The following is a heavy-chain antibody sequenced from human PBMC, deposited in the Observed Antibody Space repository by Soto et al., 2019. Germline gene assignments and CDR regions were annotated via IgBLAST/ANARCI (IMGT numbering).Heavy chain of an antibody. Sequence: QVQLQESGPGLVKPSETLSLTCTVSGGSISSYYWSWIRQPPGKGLEWIGYIYYSGSTNYNPSLKSRAPISVYTSKNQFSLKLSSVTAADTAVYYCARRYGGTFDYWGQGTLVTVSS. J-gene: IGHJ4*02. CDR1: GGSISSYY. CDR3: ARRYGGTFDY. D-gene: IGHD2-15*01. V-gene: IGHV4-59*08. CDR2: IYYSGST.